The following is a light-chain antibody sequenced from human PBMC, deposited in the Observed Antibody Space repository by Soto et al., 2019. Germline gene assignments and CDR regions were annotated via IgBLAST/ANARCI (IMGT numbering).Light chain of an antibody. J-gene: IGKJ1*01. V-gene: IGKV3D-20*01. CDR2: AAS. CDR1: QCFXSNY. Sequence: LLLTQSAAAVSLPPSERATLSCGASQCFXSNYLAWHQQKPGLAPRLVXDAASNSANGSPDSFSGSGSATDFTRTISRLEPEECAAYYWQQEGSATWTFGQGTKVDIK. CDR3: QQEGSATWT.